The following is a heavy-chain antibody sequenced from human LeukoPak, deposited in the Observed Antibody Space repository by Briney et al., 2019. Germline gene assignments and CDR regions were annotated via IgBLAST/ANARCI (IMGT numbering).Heavy chain of an antibody. D-gene: IGHD2-8*02. Sequence: GESLKISCKASGYSFTTYWIGWVRQMPGKGLEWMGIIYPGDSDARYNPSFQGQVTISVVTSITTAHLQWSSLKASDTAIYYCAISLGLSDTYWDFWGQGTLVTVTS. CDR2: IYPGDSDA. CDR3: AISLGLSDTYWDF. J-gene: IGHJ4*02. V-gene: IGHV5-51*01. CDR1: GYSFTTYW.